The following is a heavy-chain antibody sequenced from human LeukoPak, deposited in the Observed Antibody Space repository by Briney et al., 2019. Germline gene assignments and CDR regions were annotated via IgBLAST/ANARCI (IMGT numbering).Heavy chain of an antibody. J-gene: IGHJ4*02. CDR3: TEGNSGYYSPFDY. CDR2: INWNSDRI. V-gene: IGHV3-9*01. D-gene: IGHD3-22*01. Sequence: GRSLRLSCAASGFTFDDYAMHWVRQAPGKGLEWVSGINWNSDRIGYADSVKGRFTISRDNAKKSLYLQMNSLRAEDTALYYCTEGNSGYYSPFDYWGQGTLVTVSS. CDR1: GFTFDDYA.